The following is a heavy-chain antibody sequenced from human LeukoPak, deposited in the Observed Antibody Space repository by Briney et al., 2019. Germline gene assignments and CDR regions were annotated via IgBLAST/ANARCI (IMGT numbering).Heavy chain of an antibody. V-gene: IGHV1-69*13. D-gene: IGHD6-19*01. J-gene: IGHJ6*02. CDR3: AREKCGSGPVKCKRPYYYYGMDV. Sequence: GASVKVSCKASGGTFSSYAISWVRQAPGQGLEWMGGIIPIFGTANYAQKFQGRVTITADESTSTAYMELSSLRSEDTAVYYCAREKCGSGPVKCKRPYYYYGMDVWGQGTTVTVSS. CDR2: IIPIFGTA. CDR1: GGTFSSYA.